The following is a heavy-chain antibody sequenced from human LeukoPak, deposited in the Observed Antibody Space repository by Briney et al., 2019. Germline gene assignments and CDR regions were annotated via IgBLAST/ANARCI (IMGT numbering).Heavy chain of an antibody. V-gene: IGHV3-7*01. CDR1: GFTFSSAW. J-gene: IGHJ4*02. D-gene: IGHD3-22*01. CDR3: ARAMN. Sequence: GGSLRLSCAASGFTFSSAWMSWVRQAPGKGLEWVASINQDGSEKYYVDSVKGRFTISRDNAKNSLYLQVNSLRGEDTAVYYCARAMNWGQATLVTVSS. CDR2: INQDGSEK.